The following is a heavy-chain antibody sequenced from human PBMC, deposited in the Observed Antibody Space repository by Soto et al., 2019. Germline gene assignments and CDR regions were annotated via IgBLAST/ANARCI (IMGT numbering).Heavy chain of an antibody. CDR1: GGSISSGGYS. V-gene: IGHV4-30-2*01. D-gene: IGHD6-19*01. J-gene: IGHJ4*02. CDR3: ARGIAVAGPTFLDY. CDR2: IYHSGST. Sequence: QLQLQESGSGLVKPSQTLSLTCAVSGGSISSGGYSWSWIRQPPGKGLEWIGYIYHSGSTYYNPSLKSRVTISVDRSKNQFSLKLSSVTAADMAVYYCARGIAVAGPTFLDYWGQGTLVTVSS.